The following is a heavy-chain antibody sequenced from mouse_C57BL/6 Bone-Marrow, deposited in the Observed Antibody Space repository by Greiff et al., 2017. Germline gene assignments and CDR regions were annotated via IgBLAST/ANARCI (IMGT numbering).Heavy chain of an antibody. D-gene: IGHD4-1*01. J-gene: IGHJ3*01. CDR1: GYSFTDYN. Sequence: EVKLMESGPELVKPGASVKISCKASGYSFTDYNMNWVKQSNGKSLEWIGVINPNYGTTSYNQKFKGKATVTVDQSSSTAYMQLNSLTSEDSAVYYCARSLGRGWFAYWGQGTLVTVSA. CDR3: ARSLGRGWFAY. CDR2: INPNYGTT. V-gene: IGHV1-39*01.